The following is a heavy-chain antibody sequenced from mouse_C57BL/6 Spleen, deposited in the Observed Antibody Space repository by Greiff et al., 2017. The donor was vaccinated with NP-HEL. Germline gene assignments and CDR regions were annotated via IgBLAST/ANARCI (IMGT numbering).Heavy chain of an antibody. V-gene: IGHV1-69*01. CDR3: ARIMITTDYYAMDY. Sequence: QVQLQQPGAELVMPGASVKLSCKASGYTFTSYWMHWVKQRPGQGLEWIGEIDPSDSYTNYNQKFKGKSTLTGDKSSSTAYMQLSSLTSEDSAVYYCARIMITTDYYAMDYWGQGTSVTVSS. D-gene: IGHD2-4*01. CDR2: IDPSDSYT. CDR1: GYTFTSYW. J-gene: IGHJ4*01.